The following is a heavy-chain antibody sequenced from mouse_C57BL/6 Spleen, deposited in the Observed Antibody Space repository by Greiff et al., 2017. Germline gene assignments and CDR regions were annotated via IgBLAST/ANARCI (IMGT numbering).Heavy chain of an antibody. D-gene: IGHD1-3*01. Sequence: VQLQQPGAELVMPGASVKLSCKASGYTFTSYWMHWVKQRPGQGLEWIGEIDPSDSYTNYNQKFKGKSTLTVDKSSSTAYMQLSSLTSEDSAVYYCARSGPERYYIDYWGQGTTLTVSS. V-gene: IGHV1-69*01. CDR2: IDPSDSYT. CDR1: GYTFTSYW. J-gene: IGHJ2*01. CDR3: ARSGPERYYIDY.